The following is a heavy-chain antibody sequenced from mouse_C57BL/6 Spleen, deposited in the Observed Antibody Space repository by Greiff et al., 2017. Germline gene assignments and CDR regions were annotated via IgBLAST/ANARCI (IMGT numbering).Heavy chain of an antibody. Sequence: EVKLVESGPGLVKPSQSLSLTCSVTGYSITSGYYWNWIRQFPGNKLEWMGYISYDGSNNYNPSLKNRISITRDTSKNQFFLKLNSVTTEDTATYFCAGGDYFWYFDVWGTGTTVTGAS. V-gene: IGHV3-6*01. CDR1: GYSITSGYY. D-gene: IGHD1-1*01. CDR2: ISYDGSN. CDR3: AGGDYFWYFDV. J-gene: IGHJ1*03.